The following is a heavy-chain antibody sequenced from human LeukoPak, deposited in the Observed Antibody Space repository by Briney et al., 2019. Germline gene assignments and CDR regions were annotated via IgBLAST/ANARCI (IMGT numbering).Heavy chain of an antibody. J-gene: IGHJ4*01. CDR1: GFTFSTYA. D-gene: IGHD2-15*01. Sequence: GGSLRLSCAASGFTFSTYAMSWVRQAPGEGLEWVSAISGSGGSTYYADSVKGRFTISRDNSKNTLYLQMNSLRAEDTAVYYCAKVYCSSGSCHTFDYWGQEPWSPSPQ. CDR3: AKVYCSSGSCHTFDY. CDR2: ISGSGGST. V-gene: IGHV3-23*01.